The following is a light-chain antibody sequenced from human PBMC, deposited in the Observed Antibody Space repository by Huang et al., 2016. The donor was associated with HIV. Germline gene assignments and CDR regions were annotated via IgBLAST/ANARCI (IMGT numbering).Light chain of an antibody. V-gene: IGKV3-15*01. CDR3: QQYNDWPPT. J-gene: IGKJ2*01. CDR2: GIS. CDR1: QSVSNN. Sequence: EILMTQSPDTLSVSPGERATLSCRASQSVSNNLAWYQQNPGQAPRLLLYGISTRATGVPARFSASGSGTEFALTISSLTSEDFALYFCQQYNDWPPTFGQGTKLEI.